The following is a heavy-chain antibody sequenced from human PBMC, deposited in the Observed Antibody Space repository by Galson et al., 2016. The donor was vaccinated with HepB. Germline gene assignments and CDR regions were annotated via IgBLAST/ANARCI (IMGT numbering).Heavy chain of an antibody. V-gene: IGHV1-69*02. CDR2: IIPILGVA. Sequence: SVKVSCKASGGTFSSYTITWVRQAPGQGLEWMGRIIPILGVANYAQKFQGRVTITADESTSTAYMELSSLRSEDTAVFYCARTFYDSSGYYSSGFDYWGQGTLVTVSS. D-gene: IGHD3-22*01. J-gene: IGHJ4*02. CDR1: GGTFSSYT. CDR3: ARTFYDSSGYYSSGFDY.